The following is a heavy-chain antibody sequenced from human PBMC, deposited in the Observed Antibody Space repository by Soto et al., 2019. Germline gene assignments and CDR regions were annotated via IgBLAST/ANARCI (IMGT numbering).Heavy chain of an antibody. D-gene: IGHD3-16*01. CDR1: GYTLTELS. J-gene: IGHJ6*02. V-gene: IGHV1-24*01. CDR2: FDPDDCET. CDR3: VTFYMITFPVGYYYYRVDV. Sequence: ASVKVSCKVSGYTLTELSMHWVRQTTGKGLEWMGSFDPDDCETIYAQKFQGRVTMTYYTSTATAYMELSSFSFEDTAVYYCVTFYMITFPVGYYYYRVDVWGQGTTVTVSS.